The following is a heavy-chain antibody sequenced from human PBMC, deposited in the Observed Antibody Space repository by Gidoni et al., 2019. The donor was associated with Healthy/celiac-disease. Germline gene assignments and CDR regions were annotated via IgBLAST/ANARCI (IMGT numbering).Heavy chain of an antibody. CDR2: INHSGST. V-gene: IGHV4-34*01. J-gene: IGHJ1*01. Sequence: QVQLQQWGAGLLKPSETLSLTCAVYGGSFSGSYWSWIRQPPGKGLEWIGEINHSGSTNYNPSLKSRFTISVDTSKNQFSLKLSSVTAADTAVYYCARGQNVVVVAATPAEYFQHWGQGTLVTVSS. CDR3: ARGQNVVVVAATPAEYFQH. CDR1: GGSFSGSY. D-gene: IGHD2-15*01.